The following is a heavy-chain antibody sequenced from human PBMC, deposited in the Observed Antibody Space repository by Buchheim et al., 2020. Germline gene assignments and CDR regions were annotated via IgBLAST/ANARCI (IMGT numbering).Heavy chain of an antibody. CDR3: AKAQDSSTTYYDFWSGFGPGY. J-gene: IGHJ4*02. V-gene: IGHV3-23*01. CDR1: GFTFSSYA. D-gene: IGHD3-3*01. CDR2: ISGSGGST. Sequence: EVQLLESGGGLVQPGGSLRLSCAASGFTFSSYAMSWVRQAPGKGLEWVSAISGSGGSTYYADSVKGRFTLSRDNSKNTPYLQMNSLRAEDTAVYYCAKAQDSSTTYYDFWSGFGPGYWGQGTL.